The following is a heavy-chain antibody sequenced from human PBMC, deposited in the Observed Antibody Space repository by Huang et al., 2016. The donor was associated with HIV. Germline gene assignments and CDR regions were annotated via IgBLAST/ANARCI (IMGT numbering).Heavy chain of an antibody. CDR2: INHSGST. V-gene: IGHV4-34*01. CDR3: ARERMMSWLDDHDAFDI. J-gene: IGHJ3*02. CDR1: GGSFSGYD. D-gene: IGHD1-1*01. Sequence: QVQLQQWGAGLLKPSETLSLTCAVYGGSFSGYDWSWIRQSPGKGLGWIGEINHSGSTNYNPSLKSRLTISVDTSKNQFSRELSSVTAADTAVYYCARERMMSWLDDHDAFDIWGQGTMVTVSS.